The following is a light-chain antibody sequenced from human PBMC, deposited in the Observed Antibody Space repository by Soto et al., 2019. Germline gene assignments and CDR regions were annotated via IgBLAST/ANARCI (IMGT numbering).Light chain of an antibody. CDR1: KSVSRSY. Sequence: IVLAQSPGTMPSSPGERATLSCRASKSVSRSYLAWYQQIPGEPPLLLIFGACNGATGSADRFTSSGCEKDFTLTISRLEPGDFAVYYCQQYGTSPFFGQGTRLEIK. J-gene: IGKJ5*01. CDR3: QQYGTSPF. CDR2: GAC. V-gene: IGKV3-20*01.